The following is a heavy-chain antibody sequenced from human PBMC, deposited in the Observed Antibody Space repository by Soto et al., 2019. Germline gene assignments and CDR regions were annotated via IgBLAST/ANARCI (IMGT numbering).Heavy chain of an antibody. Sequence: ASVKVSCKASGYTFTSYGIHWVRQAPGQRLEWMGWINAANGDTKYSPKFQGRVTITRDTSASTAYMELSSLRSEDTAVYYCVRRHVSATGIDWFDPWGQGTLVTVSS. CDR1: GYTFTSYG. V-gene: IGHV1-3*01. CDR2: INAANGDT. CDR3: VRRHVSATGIDWFDP. J-gene: IGHJ5*02. D-gene: IGHD6-13*01.